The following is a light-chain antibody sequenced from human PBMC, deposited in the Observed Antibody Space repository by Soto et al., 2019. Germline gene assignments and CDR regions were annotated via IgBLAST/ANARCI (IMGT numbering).Light chain of an antibody. J-gene: IGLJ1*01. CDR2: GNT. V-gene: IGLV1-40*01. Sequence: QSVLTQPPSVSGAPGQRVSISCTGSSTNIGAGYGVHWYQQRPGTAPKLLIVGNTIRPSGVPDRFSGSKSGTSASLAISGLQSEDEADYCCAAWDGSLNGYVFGTGTKVTVL. CDR1: STNIGAGYG. CDR3: AAWDGSLNGYV.